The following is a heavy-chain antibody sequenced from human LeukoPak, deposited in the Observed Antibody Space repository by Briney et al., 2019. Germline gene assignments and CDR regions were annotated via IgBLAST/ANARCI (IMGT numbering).Heavy chain of an antibody. CDR2: IIPIFGTA. CDR3: ARDLSPQEYDFWSGYSYYFDY. J-gene: IGHJ4*02. Sequence: SVKVSCKASGGTFSSYAISWVRQAPGQGLEWMGGIIPIFGTANYAQKFQGRVTITADESTSTAYMELSSLRSGDTAVYYCARDLSPQEYDFWSGYSYYFDYWGQGTLVTVSS. D-gene: IGHD3-3*01. CDR1: GGTFSSYA. V-gene: IGHV1-69*13.